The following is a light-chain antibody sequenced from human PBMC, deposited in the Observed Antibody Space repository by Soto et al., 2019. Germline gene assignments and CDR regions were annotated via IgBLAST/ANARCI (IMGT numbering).Light chain of an antibody. CDR1: QSISSY. V-gene: IGKV3-11*01. J-gene: IGKJ4*01. CDR2: DAS. CDR3: QQRSNWPPS. Sequence: EIVLTQSPATLSFSPGERATLSCRARQSISSYLAWYQQKPGQAPRLLISDASNRATGIPARFSGSGSGTDFTLAISSLEPEDFAVYYCQQRSNWPPSFGGGTKVEIK.